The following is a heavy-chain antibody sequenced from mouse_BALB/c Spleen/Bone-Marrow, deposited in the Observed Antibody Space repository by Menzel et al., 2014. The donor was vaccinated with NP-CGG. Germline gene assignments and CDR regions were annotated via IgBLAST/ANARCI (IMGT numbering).Heavy chain of an antibody. CDR2: IDPANGNT. V-gene: IGHV14-3*02. CDR1: GINIKDTY. CDR3: ARAIFDIYYGY. J-gene: IGHJ2*01. Sequence: VQLQQPGAELVRPGASVKLSCTASGINIKDTYLHWVKQRPEQGLDWIGRIDPANGNTKYDPKFQGKATITADTSSNTAYLQLSSLTSEDTAVYYCARAIFDIYYGYWSQGTTLTVSS. D-gene: IGHD1-1*01.